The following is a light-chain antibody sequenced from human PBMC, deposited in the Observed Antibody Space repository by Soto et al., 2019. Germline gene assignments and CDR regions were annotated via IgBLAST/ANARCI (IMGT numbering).Light chain of an antibody. CDR2: LNSDGRY. Sequence: HPVLTQSPSASASLGASVKLTCTLTTGHSSYVIAWHQQQPEKGPRYLMKLNSDGRYIKGDGIPDRFSGSSSGAERYLTISCLQSEDEADYYCQTWASGTRVFGGGTKLTVL. CDR1: TGHSSYV. CDR3: QTWASGTRV. J-gene: IGLJ3*02. V-gene: IGLV4-69*01.